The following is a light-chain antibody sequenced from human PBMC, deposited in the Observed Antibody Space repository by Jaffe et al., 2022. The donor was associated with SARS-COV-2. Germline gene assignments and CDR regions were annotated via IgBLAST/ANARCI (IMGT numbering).Light chain of an antibody. CDR2: GAS. J-gene: IGKJ3*01. Sequence: EIVLTQSPGTLSLSPGERATLSCRASQSVSSSYLAWYQQKPGQAPRLLIYGASSRATGIPDRFSGSGSGTDFTLTISRLEPEDFAVYYCQQYGSSLERTFGPGTKVDIK. V-gene: IGKV3-20*01. CDR3: QQYGSSLERT. CDR1: QSVSSSY.